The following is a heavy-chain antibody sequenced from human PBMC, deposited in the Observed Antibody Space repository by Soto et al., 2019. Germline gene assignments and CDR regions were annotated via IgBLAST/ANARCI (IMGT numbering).Heavy chain of an antibody. CDR2: IYYSGST. CDR3: ARGYRAEWLLNCFDP. CDR1: GGSISSGGYY. J-gene: IGHJ5*02. V-gene: IGHV4-31*03. D-gene: IGHD3-3*01. Sequence: KSSETLSLTCTVSGGSISSGGYYWSWIRQHPGKGLEWIGYIYYSGSTYYNPSLKSRVTISVDTSKNQFSLKLSSVTAADTAVYYCARGYRAEWLLNCFDPWGQGTLVTVSS.